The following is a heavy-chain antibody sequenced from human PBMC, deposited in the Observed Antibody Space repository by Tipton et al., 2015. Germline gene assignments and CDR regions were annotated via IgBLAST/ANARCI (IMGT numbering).Heavy chain of an antibody. CDR2: IYYSGST. Sequence: TLSLTCSVSGGRISSYYWSWIRQPPGKGLEWIGYIYYSGSTNYNPSLKSRVTISVDTSKNQFSLKLSSVTAADTAVYYCARKKRWDYYGSGSYLGPYYYYYGMDVWGQGTTVTVSS. J-gene: IGHJ6*02. V-gene: IGHV4-59*01. D-gene: IGHD3-10*01. CDR1: GGRISSYY. CDR3: ARKKRWDYYGSGSYLGPYYYYYGMDV.